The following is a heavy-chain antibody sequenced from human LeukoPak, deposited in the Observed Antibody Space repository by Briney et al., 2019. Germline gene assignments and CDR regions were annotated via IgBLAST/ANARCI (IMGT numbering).Heavy chain of an antibody. CDR1: RGSISGYY. CDR2: MTTSGSS. Sequence: SETLSLTCTVSRGSISGYYWSSIRQPPGKGLEWIGRMTTSGSSHYNPSLMSRVTISLQTSANKFPLKLSSVTAADTAVYYCARDKSITWDPLFDYWGQGTLVTVSS. CDR3: ARDKSITWDPLFDY. J-gene: IGHJ4*02. D-gene: IGHD1-26*01. V-gene: IGHV4-4*07.